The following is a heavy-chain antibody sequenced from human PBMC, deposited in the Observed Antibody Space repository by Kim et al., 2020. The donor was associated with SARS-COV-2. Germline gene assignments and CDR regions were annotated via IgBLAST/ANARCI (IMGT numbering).Heavy chain of an antibody. CDR3: ARLGWVLPYFDY. V-gene: IGHV4-39*01. CDR1: GGSISSSSYY. D-gene: IGHD1-26*01. Sequence: SETLSLTCTVSGGSISSSSYYWGWIRQPPGKGLEWIGSIYYSGSTYYNPCLKRRVTISVDTSKNQFSLKVSSVTAADTAGYYCARLGWVLPYFDYWGQGT. J-gene: IGHJ4*02. CDR2: IYYSGST.